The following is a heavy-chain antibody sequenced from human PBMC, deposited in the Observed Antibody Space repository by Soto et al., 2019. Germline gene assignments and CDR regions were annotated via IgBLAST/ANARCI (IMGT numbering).Heavy chain of an antibody. CDR1: GFTFRSYC. V-gene: IGHV3-30*18. CDR3: AKDYDFWSGSTQDYYYYYMDV. CDR2: ISYDGSNK. J-gene: IGHJ6*03. Sequence: GGSLILSCAASGFTFRSYCMHWVRQAPGKGLEWVAVISYDGSNKYYADSVKGRFTISRDNSKNTLYLQMNSLRAEDTAVYYCAKDYDFWSGSTQDYYYYYMDVWGKGTTVTVSS. D-gene: IGHD3-3*01.